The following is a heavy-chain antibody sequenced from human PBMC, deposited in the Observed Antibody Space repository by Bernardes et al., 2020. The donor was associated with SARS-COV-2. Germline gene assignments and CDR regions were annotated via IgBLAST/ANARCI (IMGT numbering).Heavy chain of an antibody. D-gene: IGHD3-3*01. V-gene: IGHV4-59*08. J-gene: IGHJ4*02. Sequence: ESLSLTCNVSSGSISPYSWSWVRQPPGKGLEWIGYVSDSGTANYNLSLWGRLTFSIDTSKNQFSLQLSSVTAADTAIYYCGRCPFGRSIDYWGRGTLVTGS. CDR1: SGSISPYS. CDR3: GRCPFGRSIDY. CDR2: VSDSGTA.